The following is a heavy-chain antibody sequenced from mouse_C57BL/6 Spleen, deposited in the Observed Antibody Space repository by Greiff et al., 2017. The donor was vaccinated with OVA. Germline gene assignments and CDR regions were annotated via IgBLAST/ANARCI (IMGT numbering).Heavy chain of an antibody. V-gene: IGHV1-63*01. CDR3: ARLVTGDRGYYFDY. Sequence: VKLVESGAELVRPGTSVKMSCKASGYTFTNYWIGWAKQRPGHGLEWIGDIYPGGGYTNYNEKFKGKATLTADKSSSTAYMQFSSLTSEDSAIYYCARLVTGDRGYYFDYWGQGTTLTVSS. J-gene: IGHJ2*01. CDR2: IYPGGGYT. D-gene: IGHD2-1*01. CDR1: GYTFTNYW.